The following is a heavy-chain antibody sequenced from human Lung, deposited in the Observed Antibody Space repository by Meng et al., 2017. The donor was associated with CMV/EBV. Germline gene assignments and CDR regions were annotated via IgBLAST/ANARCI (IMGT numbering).Heavy chain of an antibody. J-gene: IGHJ4*02. CDR2: IYSGGDT. CDR3: ARDHGVGSSSTSNSVAY. CDR1: GFTVSSNY. Sequence: GGSLRLXCAASGFTVSSNYMSWVRQAPGKGLEWVSVIYSGGDTYYADSVKGRFTVSRDNSKNTLYLQMNSLRTDDTAVYYCARDHGVGSSSTSNSVAYWGQGXLVTVSS. D-gene: IGHD6-6*01. V-gene: IGHV3-66*02.